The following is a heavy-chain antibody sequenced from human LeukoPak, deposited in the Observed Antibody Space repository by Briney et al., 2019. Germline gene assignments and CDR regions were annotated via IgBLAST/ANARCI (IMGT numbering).Heavy chain of an antibody. D-gene: IGHD5-18*01. CDR1: GGSISTSNYY. CDR3: ARVGTAMAFDY. CDR2: IYHSGST. V-gene: IGHV4-39*07. J-gene: IGHJ4*02. Sequence: SETLSLTCTVSGGSISTSNYYWGWIRQPPGKGLEWIGEIYHSGSTNYNPSLKSRVTISVDKSKNQFSLKLSSVTAADTAVYYCARVGTAMAFDYWGQGTLVTVSS.